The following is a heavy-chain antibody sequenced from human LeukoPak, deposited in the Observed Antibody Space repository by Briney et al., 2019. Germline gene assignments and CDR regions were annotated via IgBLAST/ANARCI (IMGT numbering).Heavy chain of an antibody. D-gene: IGHD3-3*01. J-gene: IGHJ6*02. CDR2: IIPIFGTA. CDR1: GYTLTVYY. V-gene: IGHV1-69*13. CDR3: ASGPTIFGVVNGMDV. Sequence: GASVKVSCKASGYTLTVYYIHWVRQAPGQGLEWMGGIIPIFGTANYAQKFQGRVTITADESTSTAYMELSSLRSEDTAVYYCASGPTIFGVVNGMDVWGQGTTVTVSS.